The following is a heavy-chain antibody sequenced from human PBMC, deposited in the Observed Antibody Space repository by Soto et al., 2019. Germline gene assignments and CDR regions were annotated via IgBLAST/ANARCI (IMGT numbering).Heavy chain of an antibody. D-gene: IGHD2-15*01. CDR2: IYYSGST. Sequence: PSETLSLTCTVSGGSISSGDYYWSWIRQPPGKGLEWIGYIYYSGSTYYNPSLKSRVTISVDTSKNQFSLKLSSVTAADTAVYYCARDRGYCSGGSCYFFAHEAESGMDVWGQGTTVTVSS. V-gene: IGHV4-30-4*01. J-gene: IGHJ6*02. CDR1: GGSISSGDYY. CDR3: ARDRGYCSGGSCYFFAHEAESGMDV.